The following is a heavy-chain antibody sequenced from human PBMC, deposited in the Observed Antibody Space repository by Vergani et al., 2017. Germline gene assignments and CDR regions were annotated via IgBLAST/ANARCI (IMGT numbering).Heavy chain of an antibody. J-gene: IGHJ6*02. CDR1: GFTFSDYY. CDR3: ARERGAVAGTWGYYYGMDV. V-gene: IGHV3-11*06. CDR2: ISSSSSYT. D-gene: IGHD6-19*01. Sequence: QVQLVESGGGLVKPGGSLRLSCAASGFTFSDYYMSWIRQAPGKGLEWVSYISSSSSYTNDADSVKGRFTISRDNAKNSLYLQMNGLRAGDTAVYYCARERGAVAGTWGYYYGMDVWGQGTTVTVSS.